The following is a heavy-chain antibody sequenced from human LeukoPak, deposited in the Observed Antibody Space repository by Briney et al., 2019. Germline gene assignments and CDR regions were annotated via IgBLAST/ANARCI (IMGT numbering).Heavy chain of an antibody. V-gene: IGHV1-18*01. Sequence: SVKVSFKASGYTFTSYAISWVRQAPAQGRDWMGWISAYNGNTNYAQKLQGRVTMTTDTSTSTAYMELRSLRSDDTAVYYCARDPSFDPWGQGTLVTVSS. CDR2: ISAYNGNT. CDR1: GYTFTSYA. CDR3: ARDPSFDP. J-gene: IGHJ5*02.